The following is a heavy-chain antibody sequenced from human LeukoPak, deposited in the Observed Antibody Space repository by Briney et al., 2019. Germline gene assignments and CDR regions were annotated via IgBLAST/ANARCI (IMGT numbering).Heavy chain of an antibody. CDR2: IWYDGSNK. CDR1: GFTFSSYG. V-gene: IGHV3-33*01. J-gene: IGHJ4*02. Sequence: PGGSLRLSCAASGFTFSSYGMHWVRQTPGKGLEWVAVIWYDGSNKYYADSVKGRFTISRDNSKNTLYLQMSSLRAEDTAVYYCARSRTFLTYFDYWGQGTLVTVSS. CDR3: ARSRTFLTYFDY.